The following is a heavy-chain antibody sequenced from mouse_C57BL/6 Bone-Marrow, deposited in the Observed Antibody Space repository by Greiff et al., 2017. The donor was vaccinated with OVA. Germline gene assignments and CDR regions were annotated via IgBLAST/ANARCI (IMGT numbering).Heavy chain of an antibody. CDR1: GYTFTDYN. CDR2: INPNNGGT. D-gene: IGHD1-1*01. Sequence: EVKLQESGPELVKPGASVKMSCKASGYTFTDYNMHWVKQSHGKSLEWIGYINPNNGGTSYNQKFKGKATLTVNKSSSTAYMELRSLTSEDSAVYYCARYPYYYGSLDYWGQGTTLTVSS. J-gene: IGHJ2*01. V-gene: IGHV1-22*01. CDR3: ARYPYYYGSLDY.